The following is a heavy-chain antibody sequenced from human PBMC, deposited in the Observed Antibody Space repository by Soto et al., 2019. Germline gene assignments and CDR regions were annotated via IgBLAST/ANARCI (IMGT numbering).Heavy chain of an antibody. CDR1: GFTFSSYG. Sequence: PGGSLRLSCAASGFTFSSYGMHWVRQAPGKGLEWVAVISYDGSNKYYADSVKGRFTISRDNSKNTLYLQMSSLRAEDTAVYYCAKDRPLKVTTETGYYYYYYMDVWGKGTTVTVSS. CDR3: AKDRPLKVTTETGYYYYYYMDV. J-gene: IGHJ6*03. D-gene: IGHD4-4*01. V-gene: IGHV3-30*18. CDR2: ISYDGSNK.